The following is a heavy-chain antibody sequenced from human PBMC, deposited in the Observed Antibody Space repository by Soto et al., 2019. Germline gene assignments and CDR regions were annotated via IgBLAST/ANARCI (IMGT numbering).Heavy chain of an antibody. J-gene: IGHJ5*02. V-gene: IGHV3-21*01. Sequence: PGGSLRLSCAASGFTFSSYSMNWVRQAPGKGLEWVSSISSSSSYIYYADSVKGRFTISRDNAKNSLYLQMNSLRAEDTAVYYCARYQLRPPNNWFDPWGQGTLVTVSS. D-gene: IGHD2-2*01. CDR1: GFTFSSYS. CDR3: ARYQLRPPNNWFDP. CDR2: ISSSSSYI.